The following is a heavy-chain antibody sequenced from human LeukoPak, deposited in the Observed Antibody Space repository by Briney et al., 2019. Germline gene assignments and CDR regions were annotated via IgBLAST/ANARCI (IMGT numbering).Heavy chain of an antibody. V-gene: IGHV3-30*02. CDR1: GFTFSSYG. D-gene: IGHD6-13*01. CDR2: IRYDGSNK. CDR3: AKEYSSSWPYYYYYYMDV. J-gene: IGHJ6*03. Sequence: GGSLRLPCAASGFTFSSYGMHWVRPAPGKGLEWVAFIRYDGSNKYYADSVKGRFTISRDNSKNTLYLQMNSLRAEDTAVYYCAKEYSSSWPYYYYYYMDVWGKGTTVTVSS.